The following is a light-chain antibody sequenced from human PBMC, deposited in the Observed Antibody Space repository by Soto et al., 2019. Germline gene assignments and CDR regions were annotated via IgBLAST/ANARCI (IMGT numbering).Light chain of an antibody. J-gene: IGKJ1*01. CDR2: KAS. V-gene: IGKV1-5*03. Sequence: IQMTLAPSTLSASVGHRVTITCRASQSISSWLAWYQQKPGKAPKLLIYKASSLESGVPSRFSGSGSGTKFTLTISSLEPDDFATYYCQQYNSYSQTFGQGTKVDIK. CDR3: QQYNSYSQT. CDR1: QSISSW.